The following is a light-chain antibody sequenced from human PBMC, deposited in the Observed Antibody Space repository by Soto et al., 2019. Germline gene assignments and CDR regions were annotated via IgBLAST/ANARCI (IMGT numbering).Light chain of an antibody. J-gene: IGLJ1*01. CDR2: EVN. V-gene: IGLV2-8*01. CDR1: SSDVGGYNY. CDR3: SSYAGSSNV. Sequence: HSVLTQPPSASGSPGQSVAISCTGTSSDVGGYNYVSWYQQHPGKAPKLMIYEVNKRPSGVPDRFSGSKSGNTASLTVSVLQAEDEADYYCSSYAGSSNVFGTGTKLTVL.